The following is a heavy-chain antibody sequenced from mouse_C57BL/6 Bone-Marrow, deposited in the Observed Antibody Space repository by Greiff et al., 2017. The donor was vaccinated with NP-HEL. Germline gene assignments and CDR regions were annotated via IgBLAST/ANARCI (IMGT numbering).Heavy chain of an antibody. J-gene: IGHJ2*01. Sequence: EVKLQQSGAELVRPGASVKLSCTASGFNIKDDYMHWVKQRPEQGLEWIGWIDPENGDTEYASKFQGKATITADTSSNTAYLQLSSLTSEDTAVYYCTTPLYYYGSSPADYWGQGTTLTVSS. CDR1: GFNIKDDY. CDR3: TTPLYYYGSSPADY. CDR2: IDPENGDT. D-gene: IGHD1-1*01. V-gene: IGHV14-4*01.